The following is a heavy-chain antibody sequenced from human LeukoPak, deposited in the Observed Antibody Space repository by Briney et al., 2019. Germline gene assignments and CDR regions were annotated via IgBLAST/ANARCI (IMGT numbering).Heavy chain of an antibody. V-gene: IGHV3-7*01. J-gene: IGHJ2*01. CDR3: VRGLAYWYFDL. CDR2: IKQDGSEK. CDR1: GFTFSSYW. Sequence: GGSLRLSCAASGFTFSSYWMSWVRQAPGKGLEWVANIKQDGSEKYYVDSVKGRFTISRDNAKNSLYLQMNGLRAEDTAVYYCVRGLAYWYFDLWGRGTLVTVSS. D-gene: IGHD3-9*01.